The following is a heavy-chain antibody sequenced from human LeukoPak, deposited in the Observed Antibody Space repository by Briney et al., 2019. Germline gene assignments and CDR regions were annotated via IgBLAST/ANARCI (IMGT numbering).Heavy chain of an antibody. CDR2: ISGSGGGST. CDR3: AKSKTPYCSSTNCLMFDY. Sequence: PGGSLRLSCAASGFTFSSYAMSWVRQAPGKGVEWVSGISGSGGGSTYDADSVKGRFTISRDNSKNTLYLQMNSLRAEDTAVYYCAKSKTPYCSSTNCLMFDYWGQGALVTVSS. J-gene: IGHJ4*02. CDR1: GFTFSSYA. V-gene: IGHV3-23*01. D-gene: IGHD2-2*01.